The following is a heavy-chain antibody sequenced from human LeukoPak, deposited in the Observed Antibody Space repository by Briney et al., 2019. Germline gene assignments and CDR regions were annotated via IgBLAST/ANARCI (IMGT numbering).Heavy chain of an antibody. J-gene: IGHJ4*02. CDR2: ISGSGGTT. D-gene: IGHD6-19*01. CDR3: AKDYTSGWKDFDS. Sequence: GGSLRLSCAASGFTFSSYAMGWVHQAPGKGLEWVSAISGSGGTTYYADSVKGRFTISRDNSKNTVYLQMNSLRAEDTAIYYCAKDYTSGWKDFDSWGQGALVTVSS. CDR1: GFTFSSYA. V-gene: IGHV3-23*01.